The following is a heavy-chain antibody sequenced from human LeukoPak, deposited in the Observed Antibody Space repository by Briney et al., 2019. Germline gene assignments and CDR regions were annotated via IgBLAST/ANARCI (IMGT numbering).Heavy chain of an antibody. D-gene: IGHD5-18*01. CDR1: GFTFSSYS. Sequence: PGGSLRLSCAASGFTFSSYSVNWVRQAPGKGLEWVSSISSSSSYIYYADSVKGRFTISRDNAKKSLYLQMNSLRAEDTAVYYCASRGTVGRYSYGWDYWGQGTLVTVSS. CDR2: ISSSSSYI. J-gene: IGHJ4*02. V-gene: IGHV3-21*01. CDR3: ASRGTVGRYSYGWDY.